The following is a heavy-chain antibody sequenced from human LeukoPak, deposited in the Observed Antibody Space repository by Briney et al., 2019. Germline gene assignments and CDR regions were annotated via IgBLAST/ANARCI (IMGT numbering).Heavy chain of an antibody. J-gene: IGHJ4*02. Sequence: GGSLRLSCAASGVTFSGYEMNWVRQAPGKGLEWVAYISSSGSTIYYADPVKGRFTMSRDNAKNSLYLQMNSLTVVYTAVYYCARVFKARQSSSWPHFDYWGQGTLVTVSS. CDR3: ARVFKARQSSSWPHFDY. CDR1: GVTFSGYE. V-gene: IGHV3-48*03. CDR2: ISSSGSTI. D-gene: IGHD6-13*01.